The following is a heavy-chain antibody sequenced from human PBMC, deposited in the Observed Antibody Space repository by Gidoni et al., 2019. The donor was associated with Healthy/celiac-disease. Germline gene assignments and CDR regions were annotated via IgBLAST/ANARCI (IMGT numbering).Heavy chain of an antibody. CDR3: AHSPRRDGYNC. V-gene: IGHV2-5*01. J-gene: IGHJ4*02. D-gene: IGHD5-12*01. Sequence: QITLKESGPTLVKPKQPFTLTFPFAWFSLSTSGGGVGWIRQPPGKALEWLALIYWNDDKCYSPSLKSRLTIAKDTSKNQVVLTRANMDPVDTATYYCAHSPRRDGYNCWGQGTLVNVSS. CDR2: IYWNDDK. CDR1: WFSLSTSGGG.